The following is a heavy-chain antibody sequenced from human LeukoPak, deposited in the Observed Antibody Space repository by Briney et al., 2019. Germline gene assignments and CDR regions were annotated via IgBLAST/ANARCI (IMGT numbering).Heavy chain of an antibody. D-gene: IGHD1-26*01. J-gene: IGHJ4*02. Sequence: PSETLSLTCAVYGGSFSGYYWSWIRQPPGKGLERLGEINHSRSTNYNPSIKSRVTISVDTSKTQFSLKLSSVTAADTAVYYCARGRSGSYYYYFDYWGQGTLVTVSS. CDR3: ARGRSGSYYYYFDY. CDR1: GGSFSGYY. V-gene: IGHV4-34*01. CDR2: INHSRST.